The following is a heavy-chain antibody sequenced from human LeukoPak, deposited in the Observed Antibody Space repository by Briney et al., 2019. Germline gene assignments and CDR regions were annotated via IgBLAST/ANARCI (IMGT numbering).Heavy chain of an antibody. V-gene: IGHV3-64*01. D-gene: IGHD5-24*01. CDR3: ARGISDDGYNLITPHDLNY. CDR1: GFTFSSYA. J-gene: IGHJ4*02. Sequence: GRSLRLSCAASGFTFSSYAMHWVRQAPGKGLEYVSAISSNGGSTYYANSVKGRFTISRDNSKNTLYLQMGSLRAEDMAVYYCARGISDDGYNLITPHDLNYWGQGTLVTVSS. CDR2: ISSNGGST.